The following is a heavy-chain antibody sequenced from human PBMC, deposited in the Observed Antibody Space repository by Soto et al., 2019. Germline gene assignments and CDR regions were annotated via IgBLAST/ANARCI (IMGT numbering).Heavy chain of an antibody. CDR1: GGSVSSGSYY. D-gene: IGHD3-10*01. Sequence: QVQLQESGPGLVKPSETLSLTCTVSGGSVSSGSYYWSWIRQPPGKGLEWIGYIYYSGSTNYNPSLRSRVTLSVDTSKNQSSRKLSSVTAADTAVYYCARVVRDLLWFGEYQSNFDYWGQGTLVTVSS. V-gene: IGHV4-61*01. CDR2: IYYSGST. CDR3: ARVVRDLLWFGEYQSNFDY. J-gene: IGHJ4*02.